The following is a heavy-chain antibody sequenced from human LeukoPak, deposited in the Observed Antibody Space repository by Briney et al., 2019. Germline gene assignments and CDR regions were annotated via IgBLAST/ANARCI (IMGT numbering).Heavy chain of an antibody. CDR3: ASLPSPYYDDDAFDI. CDR2: IKQDGSET. D-gene: IGHD3-3*01. J-gene: IGHJ3*02. CDR1: GFTFSSFW. V-gene: IGHV3-7*01. Sequence: GGSLRLSCAASGFTFSSFWMSWVRQAPGKGLEWVANIKQDGSETYYVVSVKGRFTISRDNAKNSLYLQMNSLRAEDTAVYYCASLPSPYYDDDAFDIWGQGTMVTVSS.